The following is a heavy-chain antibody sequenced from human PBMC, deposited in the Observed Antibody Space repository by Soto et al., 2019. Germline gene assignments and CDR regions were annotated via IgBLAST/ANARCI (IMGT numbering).Heavy chain of an antibody. CDR1: GYTFASYA. CDR2: INAGNGNT. J-gene: IGHJ4*02. D-gene: IGHD3-22*01. Sequence: SSNASSKDPGYTFASYALYLLRQAPGQRLEWMGWINAGNGNTKYSQKFQGRVTITRDTSASTAYMELSSLRSEDTAVYYCAYGFDSSCFDYWGQGTLVTVSS. V-gene: IGHV1-3*01. CDR3: AYGFDSSCFDY.